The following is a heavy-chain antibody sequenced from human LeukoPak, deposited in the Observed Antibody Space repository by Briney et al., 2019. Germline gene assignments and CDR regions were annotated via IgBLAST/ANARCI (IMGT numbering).Heavy chain of an antibody. D-gene: IGHD3-10*01. CDR2: IYYRGST. Sequence: SETLSLTCTVSGGSISSSSYYWGWIRQPPGKGLEWIGSIYYRGSTYYNPSLKSRVTISVDTSKNQFSLKLSSVTAADTAVYYCASSSWGYGELLHLPVHNWSDPWGQGTLVTVSS. J-gene: IGHJ5*02. V-gene: IGHV4-39*01. CDR1: GGSISSSSYY. CDR3: ASSSWGYGELLHLPVHNWSDP.